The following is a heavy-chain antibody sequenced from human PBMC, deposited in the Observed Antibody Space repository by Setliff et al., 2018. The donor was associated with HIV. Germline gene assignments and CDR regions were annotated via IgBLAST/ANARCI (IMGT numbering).Heavy chain of an antibody. CDR2: INDSGST. Sequence: SETLSLTCAIYGASFSGYYWSWIRQPPGKGLEWIGEINDSGSTNYNPSLKSRFTISVDTSKNQFSLKVTSVTAADTAVYYCARRIFHSSFPSFDSWGQGTLVTVSS. V-gene: IGHV4-34*01. CDR1: GASFSGYY. J-gene: IGHJ4*02. D-gene: IGHD2-15*01. CDR3: ARRIFHSSFPSFDS.